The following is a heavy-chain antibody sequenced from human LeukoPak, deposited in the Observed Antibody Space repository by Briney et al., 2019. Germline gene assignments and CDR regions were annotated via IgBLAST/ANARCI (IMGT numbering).Heavy chain of an antibody. CDR1: GFTVSSNY. CDR2: IYSGGST. J-gene: IGHJ6*03. Sequence: PGGSLRLSCAASGFTVSSNYMGWVRQAPGKGLEWVSIIYSGGSTYYTDSVKGRFTISRDSSRNTLYLQMNSLRAEDTAVYYCARDLNYMDVWGKGTTVTVSS. V-gene: IGHV3-66*02. CDR3: ARDLNYMDV.